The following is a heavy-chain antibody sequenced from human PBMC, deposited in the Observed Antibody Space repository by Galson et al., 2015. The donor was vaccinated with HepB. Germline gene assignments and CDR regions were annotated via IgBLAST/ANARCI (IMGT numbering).Heavy chain of an antibody. CDR1: GFTFSSYS. V-gene: IGHV3-48*02. D-gene: IGHD2-21*01. CDR3: ARAVILDY. CDR2: ISSSSTI. Sequence: SLRLSCAASGFTFSSYSMNWVRQAPGKGLEWVSYISSSSTIYYADSVKGRFTISRDNAKNSLYLQMNSLRDEDTAVYYCARAVILDYWGQGTLVTVSS. J-gene: IGHJ4*02.